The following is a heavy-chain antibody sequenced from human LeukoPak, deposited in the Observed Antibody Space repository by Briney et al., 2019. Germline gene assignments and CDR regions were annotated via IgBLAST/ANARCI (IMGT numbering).Heavy chain of an antibody. CDR3: ARDRRLLWLISKSVYDAFDI. Sequence: GASVKVSCKASGYTFTSYYMHWVRQAPGQGLEWMGIINPSGGSTSYAQKFQGRVTMTRDTSTSTVYMELSSLRSEDTAVYYCARDRRLLWLISKSVYDAFDIWGQGTMVTVSS. J-gene: IGHJ3*02. CDR2: INPSGGST. V-gene: IGHV1-46*01. D-gene: IGHD3-10*01. CDR1: GYTFTSYY.